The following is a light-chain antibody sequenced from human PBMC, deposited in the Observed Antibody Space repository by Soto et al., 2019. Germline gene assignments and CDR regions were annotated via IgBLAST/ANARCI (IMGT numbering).Light chain of an antibody. Sequence: QSALTQPASVSGSPGQAITISCTGTSNDVGGYNYVSWYQQHPGKAPKLMIYDVSNRPSGVSNRFSGSKSCNTASLTISGLQAEDEADYYCGSYTSSSTVFGGGTKVTVL. CDR1: SNDVGGYNY. CDR2: DVS. J-gene: IGLJ2*01. CDR3: GSYTSSSTV. V-gene: IGLV2-14*03.